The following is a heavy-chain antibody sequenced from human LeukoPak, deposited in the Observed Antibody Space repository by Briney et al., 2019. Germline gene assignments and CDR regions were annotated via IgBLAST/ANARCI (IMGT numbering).Heavy chain of an antibody. V-gene: IGHV3-21*01. CDR3: ARRRGTETGAFGI. J-gene: IGHJ3*02. CDR2: ISSSGSYI. CDR1: GFTFSSYN. D-gene: IGHD1-14*01. Sequence: GGSLRLSCAASGFTFSSYNMNWVRQAPGKGLEWVSSISSSGSYIYSADSVKGRFTISRDNAKNSLYLQMNSLRAEDTAVYYCARRRGTETGAFGIWGQGTMVTVSS.